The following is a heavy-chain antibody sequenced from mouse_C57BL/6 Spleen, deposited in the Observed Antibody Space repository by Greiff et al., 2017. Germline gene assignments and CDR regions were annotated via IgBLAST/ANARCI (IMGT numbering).Heavy chain of an antibody. D-gene: IGHD1-1*01. CDR1: GYTFTDYY. V-gene: IGHV1-76*01. J-gene: IGHJ2*01. CDR3: ARSLFGTTFDY. Sequence: VQLQESGAELVRPGASVKLSCKASGYTFTDYYINWVKQRPGQGLEWIARIYPGSGNTYYNEKFKGKATLTAEKSSSTAYMQLSSLTSEDSAVYVCARSLFGTTFDYWGQGTTLTVSS. CDR2: IYPGSGNT.